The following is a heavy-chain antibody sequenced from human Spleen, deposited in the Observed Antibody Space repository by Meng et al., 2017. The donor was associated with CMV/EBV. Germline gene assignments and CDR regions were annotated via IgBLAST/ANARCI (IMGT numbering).Heavy chain of an antibody. J-gene: IGHJ5*02. CDR2: IDPSGGST. V-gene: IGHV1-46*04. D-gene: IGHD3/OR15-3a*01. CDR1: GLSFTSND. CDR3: ARDIGTAYHADWFDP. Sequence: SGLSFTSNDIRWVRQAPGQGLGWMGIIDPSGGSTTYTQKLRGRVTMTRDTSTSTVYLELRSLTSEDTATYFCARDIGTAYHADWFDPWGQGTLVTVSS.